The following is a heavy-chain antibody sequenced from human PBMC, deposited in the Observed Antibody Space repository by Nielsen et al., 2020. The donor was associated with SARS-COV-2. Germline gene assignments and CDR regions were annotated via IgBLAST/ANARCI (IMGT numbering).Heavy chain of an antibody. V-gene: IGHV3-23*01. Sequence: GESLKISCAASGFTFSNAWMSWVRQAPGKGLEWVSAISGSGGGTYYADSVKGRFTTSRDNSKNTLYLQMNSLRAEDTAVYYCARDRGSSGYYYYYGMDVWGQGTTVTVSS. D-gene: IGHD3-22*01. J-gene: IGHJ6*02. CDR1: GFTFSNAW. CDR3: ARDRGSSGYYYYYGMDV. CDR2: ISGSGGGT.